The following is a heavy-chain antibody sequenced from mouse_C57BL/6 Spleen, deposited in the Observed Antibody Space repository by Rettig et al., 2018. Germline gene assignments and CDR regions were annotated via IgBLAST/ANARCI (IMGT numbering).Heavy chain of an antibody. J-gene: IGHJ2*01. CDR3: ARGLRRGDFDY. D-gene: IGHD2-4*01. V-gene: IGHV1-9*01. Sequence: YNEKFKGKATFTADTSSNTAYMQLSSLTTEDSAIYYCARGLRRGDFDYWGQGTTLTVSS.